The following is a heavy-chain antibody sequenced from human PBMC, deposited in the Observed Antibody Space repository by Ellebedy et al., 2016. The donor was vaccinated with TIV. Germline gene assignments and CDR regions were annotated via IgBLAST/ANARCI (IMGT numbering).Heavy chain of an antibody. CDR1: GYTFTSYY. D-gene: IGHD6-19*01. CDR2: IDPSGGRT. V-gene: IGHV1-46*01. Sequence: AASVKVSCKTSGYTFTSYYLHWVRQAPGQGPEWMGIIDPSGGRTTNAQKFQGRVTMTRDTSTSTVYMELSSLRSEDTAVYYFARDSTSGASASFRFDPWGQGTLVIVSS. J-gene: IGHJ5*02. CDR3: ARDSTSGASASFRFDP.